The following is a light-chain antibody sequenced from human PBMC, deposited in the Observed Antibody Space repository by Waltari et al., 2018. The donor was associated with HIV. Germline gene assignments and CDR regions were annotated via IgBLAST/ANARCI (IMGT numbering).Light chain of an antibody. CDR3: QQSYGAPFT. CDR1: QKINRY. CDR2: GAS. J-gene: IGKJ3*01. V-gene: IGKV1-39*01. Sequence: IQMTQSPSALSASVGDTVTITCRASQKINRYLNWYQKEMGEAPRLLVYGASSLQSGVPARFRGSGSGSEYKLTISNLHSEDFASYFCQQSYGAPFTFGPGSTV.